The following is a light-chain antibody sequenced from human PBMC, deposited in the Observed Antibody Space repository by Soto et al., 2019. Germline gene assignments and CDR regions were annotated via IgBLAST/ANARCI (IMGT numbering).Light chain of an antibody. J-gene: IGLJ2*01. Sequence: QPVLTQPPSASGSPGQSVTISCTGTSSDVGGYNYVSWYQQHPGKAPKLMIYEVSKRPSGVPDRFSGSKSSNTASLTVSGLQAEDEADYYCSSYAGSNNLVFGGGTKLTVL. CDR1: SSDVGGYNY. V-gene: IGLV2-8*01. CDR3: SSYAGSNNLV. CDR2: EVS.